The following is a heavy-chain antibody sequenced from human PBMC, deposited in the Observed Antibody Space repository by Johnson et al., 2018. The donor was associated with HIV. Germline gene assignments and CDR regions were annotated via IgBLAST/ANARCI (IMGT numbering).Heavy chain of an antibody. J-gene: IGHJ3*02. CDR1: GFTLCSYA. Sequence: QVQLVESGGGVVQTGRSMRPSCAAPGFTLCSYAIPSVRPAPGYLLVRVAVIPYDGSSNYYADTVEGRFTISRDNSKNTLYLQMNSMRTKDTAVYYCARERSGTIAFEIWGQGTMVTVSS. CDR2: IPYDGSSN. CDR3: ARERSGTIAFEI. V-gene: IGHV3-30-3*01. D-gene: IGHD1-7*01.